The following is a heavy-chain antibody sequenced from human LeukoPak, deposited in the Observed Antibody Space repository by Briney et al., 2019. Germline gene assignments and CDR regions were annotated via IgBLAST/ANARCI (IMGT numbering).Heavy chain of an antibody. CDR3: ARGKNSFDS. CDR2: TRNKANSYTT. CDR1: GFTFSDHY. J-gene: IGHJ3*02. Sequence: PGGSLRLSCAASGFTFSDHYMDWVRQAPGKGLEWVGRTRNKANSYTTEYAASVKGGFTISRDDSKNSLYLQMNSLKTEDTAVYYCARGKNSFDSWGHGTMVTVSS. V-gene: IGHV3-72*01. D-gene: IGHD2/OR15-2a*01.